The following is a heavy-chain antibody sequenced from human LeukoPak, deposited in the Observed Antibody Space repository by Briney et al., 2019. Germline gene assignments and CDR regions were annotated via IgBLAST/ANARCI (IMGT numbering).Heavy chain of an antibody. CDR2: IVVGSGNT. J-gene: IGHJ4*02. V-gene: IGHV1-58*01. Sequence: SVKVSCKASGFTFSSSAVQWVRQARGQRLEWIGWIVVGSGNTNYAQNFQEGVTITRDMSTSTAYMELSSLRSEDTAVYYCVADCYGDCIDWGQGTLVTVSS. CDR1: GFTFSSSA. CDR3: VADCYGDCID. D-gene: IGHD4-17*01.